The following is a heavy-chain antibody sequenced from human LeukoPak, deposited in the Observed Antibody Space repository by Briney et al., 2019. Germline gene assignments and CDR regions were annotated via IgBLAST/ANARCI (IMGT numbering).Heavy chain of an antibody. CDR1: GGSISSYY. Sequence: SETLSLTCTVSGGSISSYYWSWIRQPPGKGLEWSGNIYYSGSTNYNPSLKSRVTISVDTSKNQFSLKLSSVTAADTAVYYCARLRKYYYDSSGYFRPWGQGTLVTVSS. J-gene: IGHJ5*02. CDR3: ARLRKYYYDSSGYFRP. D-gene: IGHD3-22*01. V-gene: IGHV4-59*08. CDR2: IYYSGST.